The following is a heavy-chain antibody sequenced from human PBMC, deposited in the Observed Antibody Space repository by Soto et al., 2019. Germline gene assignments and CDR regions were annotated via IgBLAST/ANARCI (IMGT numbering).Heavy chain of an antibody. CDR2: IKQDGSEK. CDR3: ARGRYDFWSGFRGDYYYYMDV. Sequence: GGSLRLSCAASGFTFSSYWMSWVRQAPGKGLEWVANIKQDGSEKYYVDSVKGRFTISRDNAKNSLYLQMNSLRAEDTAVYYCARGRYDFWSGFRGDYYYYMDVWGKGTTVTVSS. V-gene: IGHV3-7*01. D-gene: IGHD3-3*01. CDR1: GFTFSSYW. J-gene: IGHJ6*03.